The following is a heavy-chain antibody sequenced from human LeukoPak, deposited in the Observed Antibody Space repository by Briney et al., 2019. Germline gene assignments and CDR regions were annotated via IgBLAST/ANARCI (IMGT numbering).Heavy chain of an antibody. CDR1: GFTFSSYW. V-gene: IGHV3-74*01. CDR3: ARGSGYSYGKPLDY. J-gene: IGHJ4*02. D-gene: IGHD5-18*01. Sequence: GGSLRLSCAASGFTFSSYWMHWVRQAPGKGLVWVSRINSDGSSTSYADSVKGRFTISRDNAKNTLYLQMNSLRAEDTAVYYCARGSGYSYGKPLDYWGQGTLVTVSS. CDR2: INSDGSST.